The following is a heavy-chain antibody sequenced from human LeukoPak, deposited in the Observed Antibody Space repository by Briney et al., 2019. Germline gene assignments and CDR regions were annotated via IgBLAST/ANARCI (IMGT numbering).Heavy chain of an antibody. CDR1: GFTFSSYT. J-gene: IGHJ3*02. D-gene: IGHD3-22*01. CDR2: ISSSSSYI. Sequence: GGSLRLSCAASGFTFSSYTMNWVRQAPGKGLEWVSSISSSSSYIYYADSVKGRFTISRDNAKNSLYLQMNSLRAEDTAVYYCAVASSGYYLDAFDIWGQGTMVTVSS. CDR3: AVASSGYYLDAFDI. V-gene: IGHV3-21*01.